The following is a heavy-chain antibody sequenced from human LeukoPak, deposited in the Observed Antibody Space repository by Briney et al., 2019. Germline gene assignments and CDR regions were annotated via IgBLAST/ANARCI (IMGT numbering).Heavy chain of an antibody. CDR3: VRGIAAAPNWFDP. CDR1: GYTFTSYA. J-gene: IGHJ5*02. Sequence: ASVKVSCKASGYTFTSYAMHWVRQAPGQRLEWMGWINAGNGNTKYSQEFQGRVTITRDTSASTAYMELSSLRSEDMAVYYCVRGIAAAPNWFDPWGQGTLVTVSS. V-gene: IGHV1-3*03. CDR2: INAGNGNT. D-gene: IGHD6-13*01.